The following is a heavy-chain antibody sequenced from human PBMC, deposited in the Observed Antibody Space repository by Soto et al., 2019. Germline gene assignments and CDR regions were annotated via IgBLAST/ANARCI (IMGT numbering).Heavy chain of an antibody. CDR3: AILSGSYDAFDI. CDR2: IYPSDSYT. J-gene: IGHJ3*02. V-gene: IGHV5-10-1*01. CDR1: GYRFTRYL. D-gene: IGHD1-26*01. Sequence: GASLRVSCTGSGYRFTRYLIGCVRQLPGKGLEWMGIIYPSDSYTNYSPSFQGHVTISADKSVSTAYLQWSSLKASDTAMYYCAILSGSYDAFDIWGQGTMVNVS.